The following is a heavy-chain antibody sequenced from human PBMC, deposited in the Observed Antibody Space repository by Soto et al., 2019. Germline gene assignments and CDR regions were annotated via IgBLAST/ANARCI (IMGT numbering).Heavy chain of an antibody. Sequence: EVQLLESAGGLVQPGGSLSLSCAASGFTFSSYAMRWVRQAPGKGLEWVSAISGSGANTYYADSVKGRFTISRDNSKNPLFVPPNSLRAEDTAVYYCAKCAGSGWYPDYWGQGTLVTVSS. J-gene: IGHJ4*02. CDR3: AKCAGSGWYPDY. CDR2: ISGSGANT. D-gene: IGHD6-19*01. V-gene: IGHV3-23*01. CDR1: GFTFSSYA.